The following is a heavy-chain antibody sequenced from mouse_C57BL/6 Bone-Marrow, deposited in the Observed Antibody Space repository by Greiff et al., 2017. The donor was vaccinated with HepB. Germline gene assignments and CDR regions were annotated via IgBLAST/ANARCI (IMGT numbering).Heavy chain of an antibody. CDR2: IWSGGST. CDR3: ARITTVPY. Sequence: QVQLKESGPGLVQPSQSLSITCTVSGFSLTSYGVHWVRQSPGKGLEWLGVIWSGGSTDYNAAFISRLSISKDNSKSQVFFKMNSLQADDTAIYYCARITTVPYWGQGTLVTVSA. J-gene: IGHJ3*01. V-gene: IGHV2-2*01. CDR1: GFSLTSYG. D-gene: IGHD1-1*01.